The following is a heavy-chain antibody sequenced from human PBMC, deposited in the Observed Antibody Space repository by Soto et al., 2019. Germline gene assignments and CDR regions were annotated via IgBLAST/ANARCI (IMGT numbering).Heavy chain of an antibody. D-gene: IGHD7-27*01. V-gene: IGHV1-2*04. CDR1: GYTFTGYY. CDR2: INPNSGGT. J-gene: IGHJ3*02. Sequence: ASVKVSCKASGYTFTGYYMHWVRQAPGQGLEWMGWINPNSGGTNYAQKFQGWVTMTRDTSISTAYMELSRLRSDDTAVYYCARDKHQLGMNAFDIWGQGTMVTVSS. CDR3: ARDKHQLGMNAFDI.